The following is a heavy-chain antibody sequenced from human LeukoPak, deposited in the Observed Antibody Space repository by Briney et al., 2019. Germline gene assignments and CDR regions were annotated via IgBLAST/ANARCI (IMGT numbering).Heavy chain of an antibody. Sequence: SETLSLTCAVYGCSFSDYYWSWIRQPPGKGLEWIGEINHSGSTNYNPSLKSRVNTSVDTSKRQFSLKLSSVTAADTAVYYCARTNNVFYYFDYWGQGTLVTVSS. CDR2: INHSGST. CDR3: ARTNNVFYYFDY. J-gene: IGHJ4*02. V-gene: IGHV4-34*01. D-gene: IGHD2/OR15-2a*01. CDR1: GCSFSDYY.